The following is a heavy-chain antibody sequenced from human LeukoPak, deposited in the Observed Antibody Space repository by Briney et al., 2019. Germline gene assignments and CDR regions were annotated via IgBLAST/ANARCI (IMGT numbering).Heavy chain of an antibody. V-gene: IGHV3-66*01. J-gene: IGHJ3*02. Sequence: GGSLRLSCAASGFTVSSNYMSWVRQAPGKGLEWVSVIYGGGRSYYADSEKGRFTISRDNSKNTLYLQMNSLRAEDTAVYYCARDLFDVPTGIWGQGTRVTVSS. D-gene: IGHD6-6*01. CDR1: GFTVSSNY. CDR2: IYGGGRS. CDR3: ARDLFDVPTGI.